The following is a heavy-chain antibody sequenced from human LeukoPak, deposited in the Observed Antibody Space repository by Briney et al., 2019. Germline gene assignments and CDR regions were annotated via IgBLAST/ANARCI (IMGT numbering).Heavy chain of an antibody. D-gene: IGHD6-19*01. Sequence: ASVKVSCKASGYSFTGYYMHWVRQAPGQGLEWMGWINPNSGDTNFAQKFQGRVTMTRDTSISTAYMELSRLRSDDTAVYYCARDLGYSSGWYLGYWGQGTLVTVSS. CDR3: ARDLGYSSGWYLGY. J-gene: IGHJ4*02. CDR2: INPNSGDT. CDR1: GYSFTGYY. V-gene: IGHV1-2*02.